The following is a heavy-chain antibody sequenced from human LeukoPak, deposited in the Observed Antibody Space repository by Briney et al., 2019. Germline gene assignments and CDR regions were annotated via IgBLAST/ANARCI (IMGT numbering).Heavy chain of an antibody. CDR2: IYYSGNT. CDR3: ARQTGSGLFILP. Sequence: PGGSLRLSCAASGFTFSNYGMNWVRQPPGKGLEWIGSIYYSGNTYYNASLKSQVSISIDTSKNQFSLRLTSVTAADTAVYYCARQTGSGLFILPGGQGTLVTVSS. J-gene: IGHJ4*02. D-gene: IGHD3/OR15-3a*01. V-gene: IGHV4-39*01. CDR1: GFTFSNYGMN.